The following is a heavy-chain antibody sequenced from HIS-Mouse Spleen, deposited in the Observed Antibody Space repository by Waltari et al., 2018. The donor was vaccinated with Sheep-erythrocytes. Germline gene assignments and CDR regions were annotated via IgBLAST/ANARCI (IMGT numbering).Heavy chain of an antibody. CDR2: ISYDGSNK. J-gene: IGHJ4*02. CDR1: GFTFSSYG. V-gene: IGHV3-30*18. CDR3: AKDRRGFWDY. Sequence: QVQLVESGGGVVQPWRSLRLSCAASGFTFSSYGMHWVRQAPGKGLELVAVISYDGSNKYYADSVKGRFTISRDNSKNTLYLQMNSLRAEDTAVYYCAKDRRGFWDYWGQGTLVTVSS. D-gene: IGHD3-10*01.